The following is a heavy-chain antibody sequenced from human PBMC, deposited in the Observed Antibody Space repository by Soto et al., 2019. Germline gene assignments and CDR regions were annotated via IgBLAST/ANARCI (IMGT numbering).Heavy chain of an antibody. J-gene: IGHJ3*02. V-gene: IGHV3-23*01. CDR2: ISGSGGST. D-gene: IGHD6-19*01. Sequence: GGSLILSCAASGFTFSSYAMSRVRQAPGKGLEWVSAISGSGGSTYYADSVKGRFTISRDNSKNTLYLQMNSLRAEDTAVYYCAKDDASSGWYNAFDIWGQGTMVTVSS. CDR1: GFTFSSYA. CDR3: AKDDASSGWYNAFDI.